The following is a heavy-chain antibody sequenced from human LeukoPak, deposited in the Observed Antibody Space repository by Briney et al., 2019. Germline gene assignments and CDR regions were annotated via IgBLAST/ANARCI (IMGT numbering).Heavy chain of an antibody. CDR3: ARSRWLDAFDY. D-gene: IGHD6-19*01. Sequence: GGSLRLSCAASGFTFSSYVMSWVRQAPGKGLEWVSAISGSGGSTYYADSVKGRFTISRDNAKNTLYLQMNSLRADDTAVYYCARSRWLDAFDYWGQGTLVTVSS. J-gene: IGHJ4*02. CDR2: ISGSGGST. CDR1: GFTFSSYV. V-gene: IGHV3-23*01.